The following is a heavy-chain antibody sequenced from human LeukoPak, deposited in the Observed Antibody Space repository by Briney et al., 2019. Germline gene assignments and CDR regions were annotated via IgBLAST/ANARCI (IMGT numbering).Heavy chain of an antibody. CDR3: ARGRESHDYGDYRIDY. CDR1: GGSISSYY. V-gene: IGHV4-34*01. D-gene: IGHD4-17*01. CDR2: INHSGST. Sequence: SETLSLTCTVSGGSISSYYWSWIRQPPGKGLEWIGEINHSGSTNYNPSLKSRVTISVDTSKNQFSLKLSSVTAADTAVYYCARGRESHDYGDYRIDYWGQGTLVTVSS. J-gene: IGHJ4*02.